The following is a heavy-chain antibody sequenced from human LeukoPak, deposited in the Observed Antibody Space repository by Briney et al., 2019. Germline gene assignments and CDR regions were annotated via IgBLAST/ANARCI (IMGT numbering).Heavy chain of an antibody. CDR2: ITSSSSTI. D-gene: IGHD1-26*01. CDR1: GFTFSSSS. Sequence: GSLRLSCAASGFTFSSSSVNWVRQAPGKGLEWVSYITSSSSTIYYADSVKGRFTISRDNSKNTLYLQMNSLRAEDTAVYYCAKDRNIVGAYYYMDVWGKGTTVTVSS. V-gene: IGHV3-48*01. J-gene: IGHJ6*03. CDR3: AKDRNIVGAYYYMDV.